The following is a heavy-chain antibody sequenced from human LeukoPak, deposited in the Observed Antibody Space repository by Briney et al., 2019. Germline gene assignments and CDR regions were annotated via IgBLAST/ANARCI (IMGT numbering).Heavy chain of an antibody. Sequence: PGGSLRLSCAASGFIFSDYYMSWIRQAPGEGLGWISYMSSSSSYTKYADSVKGRFTISRDNAKNSLYLQMNSLRVEDTAVYYCARDPRYCSGGSCYSVWVQVADSWGQGTLVTVSS. V-gene: IGHV3-11*06. CDR3: ARDPRYCSGGSCYSVWVQVADS. CDR2: MSSSSSYT. D-gene: IGHD2-15*01. CDR1: GFIFSDYY. J-gene: IGHJ4*02.